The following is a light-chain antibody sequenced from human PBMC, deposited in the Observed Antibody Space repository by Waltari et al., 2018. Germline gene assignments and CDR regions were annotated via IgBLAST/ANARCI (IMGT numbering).Light chain of an antibody. CDR3: CSQSSYNGVI. V-gene: IGLV2-14*03. CDR1: SLDGGGDDS. Sequence: QSALSQPASVSGSPGQSITISCTGRSLDGGGDDSVSWYQDHPGQAPKAIIYDVNNRPSGVSDRFSGSKSGNTASLTISGLQAEDEANYYCCSQSSYNGVIFGGGTKLTVL. J-gene: IGLJ2*01. CDR2: DVN.